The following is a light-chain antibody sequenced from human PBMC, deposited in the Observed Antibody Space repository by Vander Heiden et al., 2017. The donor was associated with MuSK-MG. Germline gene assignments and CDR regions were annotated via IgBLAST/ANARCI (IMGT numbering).Light chain of an antibody. V-gene: IGLV6-57*01. J-gene: IGLJ2*01. Sequence: NFMLTQPPSVSESPGKTVTISCTSSSGSIASNYVQWYQQRPGSSPTTVIYEDNQRPSGVPDRFSGSIDSSSNSASLTISGLKTEDEADYYCQSYDSSNHVVFGGGTKLTVL. CDR3: QSYDSSNHVV. CDR1: SGSIASNY. CDR2: EDN.